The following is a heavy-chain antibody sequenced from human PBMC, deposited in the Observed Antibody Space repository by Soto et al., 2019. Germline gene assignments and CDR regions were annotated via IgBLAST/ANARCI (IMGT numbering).Heavy chain of an antibody. J-gene: IGHJ4*02. CDR3: ATGFLGYTYGPGGDY. D-gene: IGHD5-18*01. CDR2: FDPEDDET. Sequence: QVQLVQSGAEVKKPGASVKVSCKVSGYSLTELSMHWVRQAPGKGLEWLGGFDPEDDETIYAQKFQGRVTMTEDTSTDTAYMELSSLRSDATAVYFCATGFLGYTYGPGGDYWGQGTLVTVSS. CDR1: GYSLTELS. V-gene: IGHV1-24*01.